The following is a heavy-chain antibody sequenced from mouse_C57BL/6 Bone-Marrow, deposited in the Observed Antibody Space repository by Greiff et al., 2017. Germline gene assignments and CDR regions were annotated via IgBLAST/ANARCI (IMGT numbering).Heavy chain of an antibody. CDR2: IDPSDSDT. Sequence: LQQPGAELVKPGASVKLSCKASGYTFTSYWMQWVKQRPGQGLEWLGEIDPSDSDTNYNQKFKGTDTMTVDTSSSTAYMQLSSLTSEDTAVYYCARGDVWYFDVWGTGTTVTVAS. CDR1: GYTFTSYW. J-gene: IGHJ1*03. V-gene: IGHV1-50*01. CDR3: ARGDVWYFDV. D-gene: IGHD3-3*01.